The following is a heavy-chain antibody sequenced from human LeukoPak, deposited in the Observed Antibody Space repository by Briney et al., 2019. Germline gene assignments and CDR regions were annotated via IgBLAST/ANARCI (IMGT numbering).Heavy chain of an antibody. CDR1: GFTFSSCA. V-gene: IGHV3-23*01. CDR3: AKTNKAAPWSYFDY. CDR2: ISGSGGST. Sequence: GSLRLSCAASGFTFSSCAMSWVRQAPGKGLEWVSAISGSGGSTYYADSVKGRFTISRDNSKNTLYLQMNSLRAEDTAVYYCAKTNKAAPWSYFDYWGQGTLVTVSS. J-gene: IGHJ4*02. D-gene: IGHD6-13*01.